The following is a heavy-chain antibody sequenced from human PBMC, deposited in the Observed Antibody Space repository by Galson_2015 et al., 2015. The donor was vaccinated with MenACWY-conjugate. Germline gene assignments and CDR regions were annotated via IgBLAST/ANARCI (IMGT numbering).Heavy chain of an antibody. CDR1: GYTFTTYA. J-gene: IGHJ5*02. V-gene: IGHV1-3*01. Sequence: SVKVSCKASGYTFTTYAIHWVRQAPGQSLEWMGWINAATGNAKFSQKFQGRVTITRDTSASTAYMDLSSLRSEDTAVYYCARGLGECSGGRCSSYWFDPWGQGTQVTVSS. CDR3: ARGLGECSGGRCSSYWFDP. CDR2: INAATGNA. D-gene: IGHD2-15*01.